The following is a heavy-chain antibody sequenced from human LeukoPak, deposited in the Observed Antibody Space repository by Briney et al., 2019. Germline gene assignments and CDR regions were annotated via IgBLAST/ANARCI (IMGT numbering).Heavy chain of an antibody. CDR2: IYYSGST. V-gene: IGHV4-39*07. J-gene: IGHJ4*02. D-gene: IGHD3-3*01. CDR3: ARDSFWSGYSLDY. CDR1: GGSISSSSYY. Sequence: PSETLSLTCTVSGGSISSSSYYWGWIRQPPGKGLEWIGSIYYSGSTYYNPSLKSRVTMSVDTSKNQFSLKLSSVTAADTAVYYCARDSFWSGYSLDYWGQGTLVTVSS.